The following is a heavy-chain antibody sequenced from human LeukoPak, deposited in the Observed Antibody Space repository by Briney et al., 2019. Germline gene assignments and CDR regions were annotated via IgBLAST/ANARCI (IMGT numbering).Heavy chain of an antibody. V-gene: IGHV3-73*01. J-gene: IGHJ4*02. CDR2: IRSKANSYAT. CDR3: AKDSGPGSYYPTGDEY. CDR1: GFTFSGSA. D-gene: IGHD3-10*01. Sequence: GGSLRLSCAASGFTFSGSAMHWVRQAPGKGLEWVGRIRSKANSYATAYAASVKGRFTISTDDSKNTTYLQMNSLKTEETAVYYCAKDSGPGSYYPTGDEYWGQGILVTVSS.